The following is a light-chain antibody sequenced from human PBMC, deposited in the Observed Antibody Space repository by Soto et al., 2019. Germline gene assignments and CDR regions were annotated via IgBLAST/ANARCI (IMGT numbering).Light chain of an antibody. CDR2: SSN. V-gene: IGLV1-44*01. CDR3: AAWDDSRNGVV. Sequence: QSVLTQPPSASGTPGQRVTISCSGSSSNIGRNSVNWYQQLPGTAPKLLMYSSNQRPSGVPDRFSGSKSGTSASLAISGLQSEDEADYYCAAWDDSRNGVVFGGGTKLTVL. J-gene: IGLJ2*01. CDR1: SSNIGRNS.